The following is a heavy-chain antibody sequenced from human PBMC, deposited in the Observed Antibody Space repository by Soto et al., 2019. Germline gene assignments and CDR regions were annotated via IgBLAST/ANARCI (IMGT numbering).Heavy chain of an antibody. CDR1: GFSLSTSGVG. Sequence: QITLKESGPTLVKPTQTLTLTCTFSGFSLSTSGVGVGWIRQPPGKALERLALIYWDDDKGYSPSLKTRLTITKDTSKNQVVLTMTNMDPVDTATYYCGHIRSPRILDYWGQGTLVTVSS. D-gene: IGHD1-26*01. V-gene: IGHV2-5*02. CDR3: GHIRSPRILDY. J-gene: IGHJ4*02. CDR2: IYWDDDK.